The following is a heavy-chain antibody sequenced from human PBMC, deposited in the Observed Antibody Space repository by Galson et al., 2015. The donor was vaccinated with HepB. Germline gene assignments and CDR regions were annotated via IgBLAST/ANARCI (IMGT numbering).Heavy chain of an antibody. Sequence: SLRLSCAASGFSFSSYAMSWVRQAPGKGLEWVSTFSGSSDHTYYPDSVKGRFTISRDNSRNTLYLQLNSLRVEDTAIYYCAKGASSSTRREYYFEYWGQGTLVTVSS. J-gene: IGHJ4*02. CDR1: GFSFSSYA. V-gene: IGHV3-23*01. D-gene: IGHD6-6*01. CDR2: FSGSSDHT. CDR3: AKGASSSTRREYYFEY.